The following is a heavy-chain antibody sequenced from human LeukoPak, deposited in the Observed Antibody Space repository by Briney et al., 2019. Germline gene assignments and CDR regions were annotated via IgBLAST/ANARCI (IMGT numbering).Heavy chain of an antibody. CDR3: ARAGEPLPYYYYYYMDV. CDR1: GYTFTGYY. J-gene: IGHJ6*03. D-gene: IGHD3-16*01. CDR2: INPNSGGT. V-gene: IGHV1-2*02. Sequence: GASVKVSCKASGYTFTGYYMHWVRQAPGQGLEWMGWINPNSGGTNYAQKFQGRVTMTRDTSISTAYMELSRLRSDDTAVYYCARAGEPLPYYYYYYMDVWGKGTTVTVSS.